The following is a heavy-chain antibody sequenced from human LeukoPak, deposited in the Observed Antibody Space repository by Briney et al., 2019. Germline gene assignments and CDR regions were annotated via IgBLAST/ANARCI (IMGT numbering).Heavy chain of an antibody. CDR2: IIPIVGTA. D-gene: IGHD3-10*01. V-gene: IGHV1-69*01. Sequence: SVKVSCTASGGTFSSYAISWVRQAPGQGLEWMGGIIPIVGTANYAQKFQGRVTITADESTSTAYMELSSLRSEDTAVYYCARSISMVRGFFGPNDYWGQGTLVPVSS. CDR1: GGTFSSYA. J-gene: IGHJ4*02. CDR3: ARSISMVRGFFGPNDY.